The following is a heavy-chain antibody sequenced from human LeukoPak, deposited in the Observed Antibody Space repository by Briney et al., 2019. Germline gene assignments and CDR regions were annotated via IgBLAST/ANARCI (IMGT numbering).Heavy chain of an antibody. V-gene: IGHV4-39*01. CDR2: ISYSGST. CDR1: SGSISSSSYY. J-gene: IGHJ5*02. Sequence: PSETLSLTCTVSSGSISSSSYYWGWIRQSPGKGLEWIGSISYSGSTHYNPSLKSRVTISVDTAKNQFSLRLSSVTAADTAVYYCARHASHYDGLTGYYFSTWFDPWGQGTLVTVSS. D-gene: IGHD3-9*01. CDR3: ARHASHYDGLTGYYFSTWFDP.